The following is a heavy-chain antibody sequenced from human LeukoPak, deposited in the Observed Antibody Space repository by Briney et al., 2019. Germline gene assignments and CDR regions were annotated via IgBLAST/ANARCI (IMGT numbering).Heavy chain of an antibody. D-gene: IGHD4-23*01. CDR2: IYYSGSGST. V-gene: IGHV4-39*01. J-gene: IGHJ5*02. Sequence: SETLSLTCTVSGDSISSSSYYWGWIRQPPGKGLVWIGTIYYSGSGSTYYIPSLKGRVTVSVDTSKNQFSLKVSSVTAADTAVYYCTRAKTTVVTPYNWFGPWGQGTLVTVSS. CDR3: TRAKTTVVTPYNWFGP. CDR1: GDSISSSSYY.